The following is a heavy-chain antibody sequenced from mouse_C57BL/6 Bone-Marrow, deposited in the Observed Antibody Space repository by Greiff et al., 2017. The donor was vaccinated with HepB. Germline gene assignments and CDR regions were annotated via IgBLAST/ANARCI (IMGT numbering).Heavy chain of an antibody. CDR3: TSITTVVGPFAY. Sequence: QVQLQQSGAELVRPGASVTLSCKASGYTFTDYEMHWVKQTPVHGLEWIGAIDPETGGTAYNQKFKGKAILTADKSSSTAYMELRSLTSEDSAVYYCTSITTVVGPFAYWGQGTLFTVSA. CDR1: GYTFTDYE. V-gene: IGHV1-15*01. D-gene: IGHD1-1*01. CDR2: IDPETGGT. J-gene: IGHJ3*01.